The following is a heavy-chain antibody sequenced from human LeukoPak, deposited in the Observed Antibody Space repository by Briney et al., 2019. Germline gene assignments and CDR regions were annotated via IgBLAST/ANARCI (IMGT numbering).Heavy chain of an antibody. J-gene: IGHJ6*02. CDR2: ISGSGDTI. CDR1: GFTFSSYE. V-gene: IGHV3-48*03. CDR3: AILGGMDV. Sequence: GGSLRLSCAASGFTFSSYEMNWVRQAPGKGLEWLSYISGSGDTIYYADSVKGRLTISRDNAKNSLYLQMNNLRAEDTAVYYCAILGGMDVWGQGTTVTVSS. D-gene: IGHD3-16*01.